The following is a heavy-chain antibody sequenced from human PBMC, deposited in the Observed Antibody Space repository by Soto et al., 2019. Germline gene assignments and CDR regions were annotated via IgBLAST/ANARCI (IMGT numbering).Heavy chain of an antibody. J-gene: IGHJ5*02. CDR2: FSGRDATT. V-gene: IGHV3-23*01. Sequence: EVQLSESGGGLVQPGGSLRLSCAASGFTFRSYTMSWVRQAPGKGLEWVSSFSGRDATTYYADSVKGRFTISRDNSKNTLYLQMNGLRAEDTALYCCVRTIVGATKGGWFDPWGQGALVTVSS. CDR3: VRTIVGATKGGWFDP. D-gene: IGHD1-26*01. CDR1: GFTFRSYT.